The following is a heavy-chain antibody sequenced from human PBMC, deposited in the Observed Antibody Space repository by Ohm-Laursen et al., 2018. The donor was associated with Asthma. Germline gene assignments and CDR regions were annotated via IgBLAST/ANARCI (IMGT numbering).Heavy chain of an antibody. Sequence: SVKVSCKASGYTFTSYGINWVRQAPGQGLEWMGWISAYNGNTNYAQKLQGRVTMTTDTSTSTAFMELRSLRSEDTAVYYCARESVTMVQGVQYYYYGMDVWGQGTTVTVSS. J-gene: IGHJ6*02. D-gene: IGHD3-10*01. CDR2: ISAYNGNT. CDR1: GYTFTSYG. V-gene: IGHV1-18*04. CDR3: ARESVTMVQGVQYYYYGMDV.